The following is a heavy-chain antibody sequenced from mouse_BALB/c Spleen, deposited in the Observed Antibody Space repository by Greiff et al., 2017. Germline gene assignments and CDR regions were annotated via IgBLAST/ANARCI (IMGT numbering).Heavy chain of an antibody. J-gene: IGHJ3*01. CDR1: GYTFTDYN. D-gene: IGHD2-4*01. V-gene: IGHV1S29*02. CDR3: ARSTMIIPAWFAY. Sequence: EVKLVESGPELVKPGASVKISCKASGYTFTDYNMHWVKQSHGKSLEWIGYIYPYNGGTGYNQKFKSKATLTVDNSSSTAYMELRSLTSEDSAVYYCARSTMIIPAWFAYWGQGTLVTVSA. CDR2: IYPYNGGT.